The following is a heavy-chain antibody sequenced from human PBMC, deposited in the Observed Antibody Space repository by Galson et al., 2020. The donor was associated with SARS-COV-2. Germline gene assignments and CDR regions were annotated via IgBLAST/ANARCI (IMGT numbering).Heavy chain of an antibody. Sequence: GGSLRLSCEASGFTFSSYAMSWVRQAPGKGLEWVSVISGSGGSTYYADSVKGRFTISRDNAKNSLLLQMNSLRVEDTAVYYCASGGYTTGWGAFDIWGQGTKVTVSS. CDR2: ISGSGGST. CDR1: GFTFSSYA. CDR3: ASGGYTTGWGAFDI. V-gene: IGHV3-23*01. D-gene: IGHD2-8*02. J-gene: IGHJ3*02.